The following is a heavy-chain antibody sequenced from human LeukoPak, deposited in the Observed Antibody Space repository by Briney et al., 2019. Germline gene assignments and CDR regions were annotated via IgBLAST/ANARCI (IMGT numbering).Heavy chain of an antibody. V-gene: IGHV4-4*07. D-gene: IGHD1-26*01. CDR1: GGSINSYY. CDR2: TYSSGST. Sequence: SETLSLTCIVSGGSINSYYWSWIRQPAGKGLEWIGRTYSSGSTNYNPSLKSRVTMSVDTSKNQFSLKLNSVTAADTAVYYCARDNSGSKTFDPWGQGTLVTVSS. CDR3: ARDNSGSKTFDP. J-gene: IGHJ5*02.